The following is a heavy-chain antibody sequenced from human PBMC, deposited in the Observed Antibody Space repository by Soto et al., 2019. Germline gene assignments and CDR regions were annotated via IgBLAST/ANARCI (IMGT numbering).Heavy chain of an antibody. J-gene: IGHJ4*02. CDR1: GYTFTNFG. D-gene: IGHD3-9*01. V-gene: IGHV1-18*01. CDR3: ARVGTPTGY. CDR2: ISAYNGNT. Sequence: QVQLVQSGAAVKKPGASVKVSCKTSGYTFTNFGISWVRQAPGQGIEWMGWISAYNGNTNYAQKFQGSVTMTTDTSTSTAYMGLRSLRSDDTGVYYCARVGTPTGYLGQGTLVTVSA.